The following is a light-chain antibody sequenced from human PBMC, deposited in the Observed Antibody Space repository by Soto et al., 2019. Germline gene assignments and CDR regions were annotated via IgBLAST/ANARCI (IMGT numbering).Light chain of an antibody. CDR3: SSYTSSSTLDV. V-gene: IGLV2-14*01. CDR2: EVS. J-gene: IGLJ1*01. Sequence: QSAMTQPASVSVSPGQSITISCTGTNSDVGGYNFVSWYQQHPGKAPKLMIYEVSDRPSGVSDRFSGSKSGNTASLTISGLQADDEADYYCSSYTSSSTLDVFGAGTKVTVL. CDR1: NSDVGGYNF.